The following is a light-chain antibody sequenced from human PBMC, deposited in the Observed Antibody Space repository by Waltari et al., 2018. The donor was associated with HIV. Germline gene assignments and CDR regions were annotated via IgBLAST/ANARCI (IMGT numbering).Light chain of an antibody. CDR3: AAWDDSLNAYV. Sequence: QSVLTQPPSASGTPGQRVVISCSGSDSNLGSNPIKWFQQLPGSAPKVLVYSDDHRPSGVPDRFSGSKSGTSASLAISGVQSEDEADYYCAAWDDSLNAYVFGSGTKVTVL. CDR1: DSNLGSNP. CDR2: SDD. V-gene: IGLV1-44*01. J-gene: IGLJ1*01.